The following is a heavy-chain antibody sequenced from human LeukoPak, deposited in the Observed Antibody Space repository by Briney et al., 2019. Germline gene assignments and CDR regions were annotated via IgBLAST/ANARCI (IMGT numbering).Heavy chain of an antibody. CDR2: MNPNSGNT. CDR3: ARRGYSYGNVDY. CDR1: GYTFTSYG. D-gene: IGHD5-18*01. V-gene: IGHV1-8*02. Sequence: ASVKVSCKASGYTFTSYGISWVRQAPGQGLEWMGWMNPNSGNTGYAQKFQGRVTMTRNTSISTAYMELSSLRSEDTAVYYCARRGYSYGNVDYWGQGTLVTVSS. J-gene: IGHJ4*02.